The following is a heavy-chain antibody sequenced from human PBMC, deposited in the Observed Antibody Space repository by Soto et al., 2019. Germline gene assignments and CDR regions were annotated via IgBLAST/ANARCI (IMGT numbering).Heavy chain of an antibody. CDR3: ARGYSGYDDPQSYFGY. D-gene: IGHD5-12*01. CDR2: IYHSGST. CDR1: GGSISSGGYS. V-gene: IGHV4-30-2*01. J-gene: IGHJ4*02. Sequence: PSETLSLTCAVSGGSISSGGYSWSWIRQPPGKGLEWIGYIYHSGSTYYNPSLKSRVTISVDRSKNQFSLKLSSVTAADTAVYYCARGYSGYDDPQSYFGYWGQGTLVTVSS.